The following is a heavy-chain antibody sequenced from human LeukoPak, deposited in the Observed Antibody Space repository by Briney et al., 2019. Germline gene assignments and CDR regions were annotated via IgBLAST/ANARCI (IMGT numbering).Heavy chain of an antibody. CDR1: GFTFSSYS. CDR3: ARRARSYSNDY. D-gene: IGHD4-11*01. V-gene: IGHV3-21*01. Sequence: GGSLRLSCAASGFTFSSYSMNWVRQAPGKGLEWVSSISTSSSYIHYADSVKGRFTISRDNAKNSLYLQMNSLRAEDTAVYYCARRARSYSNDYWGQGTLVTVSS. J-gene: IGHJ4*02. CDR2: ISTSSSYI.